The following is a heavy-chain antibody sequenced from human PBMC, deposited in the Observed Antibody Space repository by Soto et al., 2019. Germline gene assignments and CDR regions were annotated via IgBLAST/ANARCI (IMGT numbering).Heavy chain of an antibody. Sequence: PWETLCLTCTVSADSISSSSYFWGWIRQPPGKGLEWIGTIYYSGSTSYNPSLKSRVTISLDTSKNQFSLRLTPVTAADTVVYHCARNRCSYGGEYHFEYWGQATLVTVSS. CDR2: IYYSGST. CDR3: ARNRCSYGGEYHFEY. J-gene: IGHJ4*02. D-gene: IGHD5-18*01. CDR1: ADSISSSSYF. V-gene: IGHV4-39*01.